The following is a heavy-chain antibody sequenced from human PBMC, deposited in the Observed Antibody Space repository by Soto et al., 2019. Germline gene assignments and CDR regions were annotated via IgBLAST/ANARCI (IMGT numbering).Heavy chain of an antibody. CDR1: GFTFSSYD. CDR3: ARASRIGFLEWLLEYYYSMDV. D-gene: IGHD3-3*01. J-gene: IGHJ6*02. Sequence: GGSLRLSCAASGFTFSSYDMHWVRQATGKGLEWVSAIGTAGDTYYPGSVKGRFTISRENAKNSLYLQMNSLRAEDTAVYYCARASRIGFLEWLLEYYYSMDVWGQGTTVTVSS. V-gene: IGHV3-13*01. CDR2: IGTAGDT.